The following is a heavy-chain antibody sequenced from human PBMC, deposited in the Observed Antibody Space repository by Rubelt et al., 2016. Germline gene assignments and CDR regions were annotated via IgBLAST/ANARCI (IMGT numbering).Heavy chain of an antibody. V-gene: IGHV4-39*02. J-gene: IGHJ2*01. CDR3: AREGRVVVVPAATKPEYWYFDL. CDR2: IYYSGST. D-gene: IGHD2-2*01. Sequence: GSIYYSGSTYYNPSLKSRVTISVETSKNQFSLKLSSVTAADTAVYYCAREGRVVVVPAATKPEYWYFDLWGQGTLVTVSS.